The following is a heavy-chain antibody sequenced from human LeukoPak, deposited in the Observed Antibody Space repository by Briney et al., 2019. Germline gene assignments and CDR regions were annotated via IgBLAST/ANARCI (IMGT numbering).Heavy chain of an antibody. CDR2: ISSSSSYI. J-gene: IGHJ4*02. Sequence: GSLRLSCAASGFTFSSYSMNWVRQAPGKGLEWVSSISSSSSYIYYADSVKGRFTISRDNAKNSLYLQMNSLRAEDTAVYYCARDVRDIVVEPAAQTDYWGQGTLVTVSS. V-gene: IGHV3-21*01. D-gene: IGHD2-2*01. CDR3: ARDVRDIVVEPAAQTDY. CDR1: GFTFSSYS.